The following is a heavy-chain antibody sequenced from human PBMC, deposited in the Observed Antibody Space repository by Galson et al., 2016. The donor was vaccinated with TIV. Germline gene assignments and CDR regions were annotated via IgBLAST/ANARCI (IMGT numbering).Heavy chain of an antibody. CDR3: ARVSADSSGGAAQLDS. J-gene: IGHJ4*02. CDR2: INAFNDNT. Sequence: SVKVSCKASGYTFSSYGISWVRQAPGQGLEWMGWINAFNDNTHYAQKLQGRVTMTSDTFTSTGYMELRSLKSDDTAVYYCARVSADSSGGAAQLDSWGQGTLVSVSS. CDR1: GYTFSSYG. V-gene: IGHV1-18*01. D-gene: IGHD6-19*01.